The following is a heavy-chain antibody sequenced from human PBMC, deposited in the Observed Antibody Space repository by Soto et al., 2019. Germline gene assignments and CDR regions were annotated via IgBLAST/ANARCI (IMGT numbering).Heavy chain of an antibody. V-gene: IGHV3-30*03. J-gene: IGHJ4*02. D-gene: IGHD3-10*01. CDR2: SSYDGRET. CDR1: DFDFSSYG. CDR3: ARDSGWPILNFDN. Sequence: GGSLRLSCAASDFDFSSYGIHWVRQAPGKGLEWVAASSYDGRETFYADSAKGGFTVSKEMSKNTAFLQMNALRHEDTAVYFCARDSGWPILNFDNWGQGTPVTASS.